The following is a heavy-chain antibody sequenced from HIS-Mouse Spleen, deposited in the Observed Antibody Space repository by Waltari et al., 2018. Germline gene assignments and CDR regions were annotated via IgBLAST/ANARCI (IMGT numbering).Heavy chain of an antibody. Sequence: QVTLRESGPALVKPTQTLTLTCTFSGFSLSTSGMCVSWIRQPPGKALEWLARIDWDHDKYYSTSLKTRLTISKEPSKNQVVLTMTTMDPVDTATYYCARIAEGYSSGWYAFDYWGQGTLVTVSS. CDR3: ARIAEGYSSGWYAFDY. CDR1: GFSLSTSGMC. D-gene: IGHD6-19*01. J-gene: IGHJ4*02. CDR2: IDWDHDK. V-gene: IGHV2-70*15.